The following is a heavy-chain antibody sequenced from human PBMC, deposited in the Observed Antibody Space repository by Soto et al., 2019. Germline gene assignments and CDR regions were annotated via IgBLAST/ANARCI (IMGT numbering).Heavy chain of an antibody. CDR2: INHSGST. Sequence: SETLSLTCAVYTGSFSCYSWSWIRQPPGKGLEWIGEINHSGSTNYNPSLKSRVTISVDTSKNQFSLKLSSVTAADTAVYYCARGRRGYSSSWYDYWGQGTLVTVSS. CDR1: TGSFSCYS. CDR3: ARGRRGYSSSWYDY. V-gene: IGHV4-34*01. D-gene: IGHD6-13*01. J-gene: IGHJ4*02.